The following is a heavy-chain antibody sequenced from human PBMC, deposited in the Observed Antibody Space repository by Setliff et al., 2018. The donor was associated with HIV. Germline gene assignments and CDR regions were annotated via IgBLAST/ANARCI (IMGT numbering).Heavy chain of an antibody. CDR3: ARDVAVAGTEF. D-gene: IGHD6-19*01. J-gene: IGHJ4*02. Sequence: GGSLRLSCAASGFMFNIYEMNWVRQAPGKGLEWVSYISSGSTIYYADSVKGRFTISRDNAKNSLYLQMNSLKADDTAVYYCARDVAVAGTEFWGQGTLVTVSS. CDR2: ISSGSTI. V-gene: IGHV3-48*03. CDR1: GFMFNIYE.